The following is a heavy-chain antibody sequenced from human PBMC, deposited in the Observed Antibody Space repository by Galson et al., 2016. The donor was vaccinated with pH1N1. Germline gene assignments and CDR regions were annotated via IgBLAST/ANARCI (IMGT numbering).Heavy chain of an antibody. D-gene: IGHD2-15*01. CDR3: TSLKGDSSGTYGMVV. CDR1: GFTFSNSG. CDR2: ISNSGGTT. V-gene: IGHV3-23*01. J-gene: IGHJ6*02. Sequence: CLRLSCAASGFTFSNSGMTWVRQAPGKGLEWVSTISNSGGTTFYQASARGRFTISRDNFRNTLYLEMNTLRPEDTAVYYCTSLKGDSSGTYGMVVWGQWTTVTVSS.